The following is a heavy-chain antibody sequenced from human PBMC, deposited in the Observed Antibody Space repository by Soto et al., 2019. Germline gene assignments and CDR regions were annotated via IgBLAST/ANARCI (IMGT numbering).Heavy chain of an antibody. V-gene: IGHV1-69*12. CDR2: IIPIFGTA. CDR3: ARLPVADLYRDY. J-gene: IGHJ4*02. D-gene: IGHD6-19*01. Sequence: QVQLVQSGAEVKKPGSSVKVSCKASGGTFSSYAISWVRQAPGQGLEWMGGIIPIFGTANYAQKVQGRVTITADESTSKAYMELSSLRSEDTAVDYCARLPVADLYRDYWGQGTLVTVSS. CDR1: GGTFSSYA.